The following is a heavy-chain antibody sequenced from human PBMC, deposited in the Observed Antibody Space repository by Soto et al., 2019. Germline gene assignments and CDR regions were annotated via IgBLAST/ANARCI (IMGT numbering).Heavy chain of an antibody. J-gene: IGHJ4*02. Sequence: ASVKLSCKASGDTFTSYDINWVRHATGQGLEWMGWMNPNSGNTGYAQKFQGRVTMTRNTSISTAYMELSSLRSEDTAVYFCEVGSVRGSSEYYFEYWGQGTLVTVSS. CDR3: EVGSVRGSSEYYFEY. CDR2: MNPNSGNT. V-gene: IGHV1-8*01. D-gene: IGHD6-25*01. CDR1: GDTFTSYD.